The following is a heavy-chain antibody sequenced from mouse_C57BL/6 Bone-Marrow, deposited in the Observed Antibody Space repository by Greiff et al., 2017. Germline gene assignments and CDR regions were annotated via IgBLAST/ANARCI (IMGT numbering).Heavy chain of an antibody. CDR2: IWSGGST. Sequence: VQLQESGPGLVQPSQSLSITCTVSGFSLTSYGVHWVRQPPGKGLEWLGVIWSGGSTDYNAAFISRLSISKDNAKSQVFCKMNSLQADDTAIYYCAKIADYAMDDWGQGTSVTVSS. V-gene: IGHV2-4*01. CDR3: AKIADYAMDD. J-gene: IGHJ4*01. CDR1: GFSLTSYG.